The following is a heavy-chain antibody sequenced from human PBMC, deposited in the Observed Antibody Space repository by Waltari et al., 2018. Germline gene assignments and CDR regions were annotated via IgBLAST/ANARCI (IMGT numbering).Heavy chain of an antibody. J-gene: IGHJ4*02. CDR2: ITGSGSST. CDR1: GFSVRRYA. CDR3: AKDRSIAAQFDY. D-gene: IGHD6-6*01. V-gene: IGHV3-23*04. Sequence: EVQLVESGGGLVQPGGSRRLSCAASGFSVRRYAMSWVSQAPGKGLEWVSAITGSGSSTYYADSVKGRFTISRDNYKNTLYLQMNSLRAEDTAVYYCAKDRSIAAQFDYWGQGTLVTVSS.